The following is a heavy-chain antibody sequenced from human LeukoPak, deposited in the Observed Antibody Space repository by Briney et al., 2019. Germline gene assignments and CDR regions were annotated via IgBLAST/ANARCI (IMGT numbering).Heavy chain of an antibody. CDR3: AKEGDYCSSSGCHKRGIDY. CDR2: LWYDGSHD. CDR1: GFTFSHYA. V-gene: IGHV3-33*06. J-gene: IGHJ4*02. Sequence: GGSLRLSCAPSGFTFSHYAMHWVRPAPGKGLEWVAVLWYDGSHDTYTDSVKDRFTVSRDNFKNVLHLQMNSLRVEDTAVYYCAKEGDYCSSSGCHKRGIDYWGQGTLVTVSS. D-gene: IGHD2-2*01.